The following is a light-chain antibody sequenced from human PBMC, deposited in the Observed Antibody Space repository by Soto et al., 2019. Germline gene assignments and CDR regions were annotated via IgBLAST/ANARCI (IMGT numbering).Light chain of an antibody. V-gene: IGKV3-15*01. CDR1: QSVSSN. CDR2: GAS. J-gene: IGKJ4*01. CDR3: QQYNNWPQLT. Sequence: EIVMTQSPATLSVSPGERATLSCRASQSVSSNLAWYQQKPGQAPRLLIYGASTRATGIPARFSSRGSGKEYTLTISSLQSEDFAVYYCQQYNNWPQLTFGGGTKVEIK.